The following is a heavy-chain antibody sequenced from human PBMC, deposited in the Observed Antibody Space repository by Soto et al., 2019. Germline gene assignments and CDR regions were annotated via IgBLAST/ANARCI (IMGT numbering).Heavy chain of an antibody. D-gene: IGHD2-2*01. V-gene: IGHV1-69*06. CDR2: IIPIFGTA. J-gene: IGHJ6*02. Sequence: RQAPGQGLEWMGGIIPIFGTANYAQKFQGRVTITADKSTSTAYMELSSLRSEDTAVYYCAGASDIVVVPAAPYGMDVWGHGTAVPVSS. CDR3: AGASDIVVVPAAPYGMDV.